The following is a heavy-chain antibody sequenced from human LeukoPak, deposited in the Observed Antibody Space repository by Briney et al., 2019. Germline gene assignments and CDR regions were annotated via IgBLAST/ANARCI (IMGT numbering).Heavy chain of an antibody. CDR3: ARSDDFWSGYTDY. J-gene: IGHJ4*02. Sequence: PGGSLRLSCAASGFTFSSYGMHWVRQAPGKGLEWVAVIWYDGSNKYYADSVKGRFTISRDNSKNTPYLQMNSLRAEDTAVYYCARSDDFWSGYTDYWGQGTLVTVSS. V-gene: IGHV3-33*01. CDR1: GFTFSSYG. D-gene: IGHD3-3*01. CDR2: IWYDGSNK.